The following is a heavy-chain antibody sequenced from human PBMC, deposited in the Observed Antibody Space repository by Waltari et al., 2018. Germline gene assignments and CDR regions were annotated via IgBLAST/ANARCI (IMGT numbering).Heavy chain of an antibody. V-gene: IGHV4-34*01. Sequence: QVQLQQWGAGLLKPSETLSLACAAYGGSFSGCYWIWVRQPPGKGLEWIGEINHSGSTNYNPSLKSRVTISVDTSKNQFSLKLSSVTAADTAVYYCARGTVTIDYWGQGTLVTVSS. CDR2: INHSGST. D-gene: IGHD1-7*01. J-gene: IGHJ4*02. CDR3: ARGTVTIDY. CDR1: GGSFSGCY.